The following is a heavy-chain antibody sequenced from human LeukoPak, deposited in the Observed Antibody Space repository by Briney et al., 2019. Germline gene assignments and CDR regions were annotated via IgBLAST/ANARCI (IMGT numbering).Heavy chain of an antibody. CDR1: GFIFSNYG. D-gene: IGHD4-17*01. CDR2: IWNDGSNT. V-gene: IGHV3-33*01. J-gene: IGHJ4*02. CDR3: ARETGLRTFDS. Sequence: PGGSLRLSCAASGFIFSNYGIHWVRQAPGKGLEWVALIWNDGSNTHYVDSVKGRFTISRDNSKNTLYLQLNSLRVEDTAVYYCARETGLRTFDSRGQGTLVTVSS.